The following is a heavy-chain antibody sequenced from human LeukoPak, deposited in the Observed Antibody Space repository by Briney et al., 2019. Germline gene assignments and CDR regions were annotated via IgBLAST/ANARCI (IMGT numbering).Heavy chain of an antibody. J-gene: IGHJ4*02. CDR3: AKLPPGGHYYDSSGYYARDYYFDY. V-gene: IGHV3-23*01. CDR1: GFTFNKYA. CDR2: ISGSGGST. Sequence: GGSLRLSCAASGFTFNKYAMSWVRQAPGKGLEWVSAISGSGGSTYYADSVKGRFTISRDNSKNTLYLQMNSLRAEDTAVYYCAKLPPGGHYYDSSGYYARDYYFDYWGQGTLVTVSS. D-gene: IGHD3-22*01.